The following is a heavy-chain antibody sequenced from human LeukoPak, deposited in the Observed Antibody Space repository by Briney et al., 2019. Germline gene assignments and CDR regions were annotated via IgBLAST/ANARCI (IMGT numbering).Heavy chain of an antibody. V-gene: IGHV4-34*01. CDR1: GGSFSGNY. D-gene: IGHD5-18*01. Sequence: SETLSLTCAVYGGSFSGNYWSWIRQPPGKGLEWIGEISHSGSTNYNPSLKSRVTISVDTSKNQFSLKLTSVTATDTAVYYCARVATAMDHFDYWGQGTLVTVSS. CDR3: ARVATAMDHFDY. J-gene: IGHJ4*02. CDR2: ISHSGST.